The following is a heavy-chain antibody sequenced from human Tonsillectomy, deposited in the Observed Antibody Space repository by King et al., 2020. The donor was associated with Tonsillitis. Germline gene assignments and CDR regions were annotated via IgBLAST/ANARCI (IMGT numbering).Heavy chain of an antibody. CDR3: VRDLSYDSSGYFGY. D-gene: IGHD3-22*01. Sequence: VQLVESGAEVKKPGASIKVSCKASGYSFTGYYVHWVRQAPGQGLVWLGWVNPNSGGTKYAQQFQGRVTMTGDTSISTAYMELSRLRFDDTAVYYCVRDLSYDSSGYFGYGGQGTLVTVSS. CDR1: GYSFTGYY. CDR2: VNPNSGGT. J-gene: IGHJ4*02. V-gene: IGHV1-2*02.